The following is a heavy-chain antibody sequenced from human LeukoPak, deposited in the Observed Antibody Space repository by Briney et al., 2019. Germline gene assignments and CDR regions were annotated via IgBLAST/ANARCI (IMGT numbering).Heavy chain of an antibody. CDR2: ISYDGSNK. V-gene: IGHV3-30-3*01. CDR1: GFTFSSYA. J-gene: IGHJ4*02. Sequence: GGSLRLSCAASGFTFSSYAMHWVRQAPGKGLEWVAVISYDGSNKYYADSVKGRFTISRDNSKNTLYLQMNSLRAEDTAVYYCASGRDGYKNYWGQGTLVTVSS. D-gene: IGHD5-24*01. CDR3: ASGRDGYKNY.